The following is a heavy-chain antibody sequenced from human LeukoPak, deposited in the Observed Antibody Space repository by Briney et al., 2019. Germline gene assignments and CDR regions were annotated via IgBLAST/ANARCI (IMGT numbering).Heavy chain of an antibody. Sequence: SVKVSCKASGGTFSSYAISWVRQAPGQGLEWMGGIIPIFGTANYAQKFQGRVTITADKSTSTAYMELSSLRSEDTAVYYCARGLYGSGSGYYYMDVWGKGTTVTISS. V-gene: IGHV1-69*06. J-gene: IGHJ6*03. D-gene: IGHD3-10*01. CDR1: GGTFSSYA. CDR3: ARGLYGSGSGYYYMDV. CDR2: IIPIFGTA.